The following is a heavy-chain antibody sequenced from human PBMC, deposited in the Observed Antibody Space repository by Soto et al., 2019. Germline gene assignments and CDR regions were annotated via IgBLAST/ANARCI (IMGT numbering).Heavy chain of an antibody. CDR1: GFTFRSFT. D-gene: IGHD6-13*01. CDR3: TRDASRDSSARGWFDP. V-gene: IGHV3-21*01. J-gene: IGHJ5*02. Sequence: GGSLRLSCAASGFTFRSFTMNWVRRPPGKGLEWVSTISSNSAYIYYTDALRGRFTISRDNAKNSLHLQMNSLRAEDTAVYYCTRDASRDSSARGWFDPWGPGTLVTVSS. CDR2: ISSNSAYI.